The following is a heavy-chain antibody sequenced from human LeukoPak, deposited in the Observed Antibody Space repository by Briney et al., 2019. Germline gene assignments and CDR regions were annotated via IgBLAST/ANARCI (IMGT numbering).Heavy chain of an antibody. J-gene: IGHJ4*02. CDR1: GFTFSSYA. V-gene: IGHV3-23*01. CDR3: ARDLNSAEYYDFWSGYYFDY. Sequence: PGGSLRLSCAASGFTFSSYAMSWVRQAPGKGLEWVSAISGSGGSTYYADSVKGRFTISRDNSKNTLYLQMNSLRAEDTAVYYCARDLNSAEYYDFWSGYYFDYWGQGTLVTVSS. D-gene: IGHD3-3*01. CDR2: ISGSGGST.